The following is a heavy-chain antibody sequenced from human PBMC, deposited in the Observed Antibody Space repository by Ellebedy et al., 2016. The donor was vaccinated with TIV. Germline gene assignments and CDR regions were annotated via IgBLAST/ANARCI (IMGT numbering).Heavy chain of an antibody. V-gene: IGHV4-59*01. J-gene: IGHJ4*02. Sequence: MPGGSLRLSCTVSGGSISSYYWSWIRQPPGKGLEWIGYIYYSGSTNYNPSLKSRVTISVDTSKNQFSLKLSSVTAADTAVYYCARDPNTTGDFDYWGQGTLVTVSS. D-gene: IGHD1-1*01. CDR3: ARDPNTTGDFDY. CDR2: IYYSGST. CDR1: GGSISSYY.